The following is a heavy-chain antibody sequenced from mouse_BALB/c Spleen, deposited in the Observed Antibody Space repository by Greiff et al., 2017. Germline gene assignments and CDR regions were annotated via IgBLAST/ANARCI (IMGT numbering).Heavy chain of an antibody. Sequence: EVMLVESGGGLVKPGGSLKLSCAASGFTFSSYAMSWVRQTPEKRLEWVASISSGGSTYYPDSVKGRFTISRDNARNILYLQMSSLRSEDTAMYYCARAYGSSAWFAYWGQGTLVTVSA. V-gene: IGHV5-6-5*01. D-gene: IGHD1-1*01. J-gene: IGHJ3*01. CDR1: GFTFSSYA. CDR3: ARAYGSSAWFAY. CDR2: ISSGGST.